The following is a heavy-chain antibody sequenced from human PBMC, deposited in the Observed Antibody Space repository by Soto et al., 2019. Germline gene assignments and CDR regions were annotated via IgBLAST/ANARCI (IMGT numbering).Heavy chain of an antibody. CDR2: IYYSGST. CDR3: ARMGYCSGGSCYGPGWFDP. V-gene: IGHV4-39*01. J-gene: IGHJ5*02. Sequence: SETLSLTCTVSGGSISSSSYYRGWIRQPPGKGLEWIGSIYYSGSTYYNPSLKSRVTISVDTSKNQFSLKLSSVTAADTAVYYCARMGYCSGGSCYGPGWFDPWGQGTLVTVSS. CDR1: GGSISSSSYY. D-gene: IGHD2-15*01.